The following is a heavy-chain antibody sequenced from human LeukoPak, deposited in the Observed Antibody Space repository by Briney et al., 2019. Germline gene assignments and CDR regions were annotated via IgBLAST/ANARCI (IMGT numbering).Heavy chain of an antibody. Sequence: GGSLRLSCAASGFTFSDYYMSWIRQAPGKGLEWVPYISSSGSTIYYADSVKGRFTISRDNAKNSLYLQMNSLRAEDTAVYYCASSIAVAGPFDYWGQGTLVTVSS. J-gene: IGHJ4*02. CDR2: ISSSGSTI. CDR3: ASSIAVAGPFDY. V-gene: IGHV3-11*01. D-gene: IGHD6-19*01. CDR1: GFTFSDYY.